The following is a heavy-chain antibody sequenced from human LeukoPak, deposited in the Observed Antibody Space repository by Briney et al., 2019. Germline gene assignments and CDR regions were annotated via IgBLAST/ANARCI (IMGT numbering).Heavy chain of an antibody. CDR1: GFTFNSYA. CDR2: ISGSGGST. V-gene: IGHV3-23*01. CDR3: AKDRGSSTPRYYFDY. Sequence: GGSLRLSCAASGFTFNSYAMSWVRQAPGKGLEWVSAISGSGGSTYYADSVKGRFTISRDNSKNTLYLQMNSLRAEDTAVYYCAKDRGSSTPRYYFDYWGQGTLVTVSS. J-gene: IGHJ4*02. D-gene: IGHD6-13*01.